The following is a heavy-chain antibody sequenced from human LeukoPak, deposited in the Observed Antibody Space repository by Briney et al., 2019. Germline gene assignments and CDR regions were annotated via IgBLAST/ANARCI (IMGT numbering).Heavy chain of an antibody. CDR1: GGTFSSYA. CDR3: ARDEVVQLWLPYDY. Sequence: ASVKVSCKASGGTFSSYAISWVRQAPGQGLEWMGWISAYNGNTNYAQKLQGRVTMTTDTSTSTAYMELRSLRSDDTAVYYCARDEVVQLWLPYDYWGQGTLVTVSS. J-gene: IGHJ4*02. D-gene: IGHD5-18*01. CDR2: ISAYNGNT. V-gene: IGHV1-18*01.